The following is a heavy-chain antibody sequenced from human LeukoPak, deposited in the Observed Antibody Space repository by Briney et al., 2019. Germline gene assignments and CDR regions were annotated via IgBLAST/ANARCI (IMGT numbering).Heavy chain of an antibody. V-gene: IGHV3-48*02. CDR1: GFTFSSYS. CDR2: ISSSSTI. Sequence: GGSLRLSCAASGFTFSSYSMNWVRQAPGKGLEWVSYISSSSTIYYADSVKGRFTISRDNAKNSLYLQMNSLRDEDTAVYYCARDLGMEYSYGQDYWGQGTLVTVSS. J-gene: IGHJ4*02. D-gene: IGHD5-18*01. CDR3: ARDLGMEYSYGQDY.